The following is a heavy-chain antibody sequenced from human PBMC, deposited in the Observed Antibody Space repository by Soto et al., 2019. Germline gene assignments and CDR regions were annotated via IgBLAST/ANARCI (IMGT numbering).Heavy chain of an antibody. CDR2: IYYSGST. J-gene: IGHJ5*02. CDR1: GGSISSSSYY. Sequence: SETLSLTCTVSGGSISSSSYYWGWIRQPPGKGLEWIGSIYYSGSTYYNPSLKSRVTISVDTSKNQFSLKLSSVTAADTAVYYCARLPGNDNWFDPWGQGTLVTVSS. CDR3: ARLPGNDNWFDP. D-gene: IGHD1-26*01. V-gene: IGHV4-39*01.